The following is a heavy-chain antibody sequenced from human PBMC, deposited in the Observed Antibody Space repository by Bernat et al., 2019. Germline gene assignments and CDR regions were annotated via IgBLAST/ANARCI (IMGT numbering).Heavy chain of an antibody. D-gene: IGHD1-7*01. CDR2: IYVDSST. CDR3: TRVNRGLNWNYRDDY. CDR1: VFTVSTNY. J-gene: IGHJ4*02. V-gene: IGHV3-66*01. Sequence: EVHLVESGGGLVQPGGSLRLSCAASVFTVSTNYMTWVRQAPGKGLEWVSLIYVDSSTYYADSVRGRFTISRDNSKNTLYFQMNSLRAEDTAVYYCTRVNRGLNWNYRDDYWGQGTLVTVSS.